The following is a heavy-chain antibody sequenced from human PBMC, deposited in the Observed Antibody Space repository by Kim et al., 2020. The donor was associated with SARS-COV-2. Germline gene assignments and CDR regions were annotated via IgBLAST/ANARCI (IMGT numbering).Heavy chain of an antibody. Sequence: SQTLSLTCAISGDSVSSNSAAWNWIRQSPSRGLEWLGRTYYRSKWYNDYAVSVKSRITINPDTSKNQFSLQLNSVTPEDTAVYYCARDFGGVRLVLYYYYGMDVWGQGTTVTVSS. CDR1: GDSVSSNSAA. D-gene: IGHD6-19*01. V-gene: IGHV6-1*01. CDR2: TYYRSKWYN. J-gene: IGHJ6*02. CDR3: ARDFGGVRLVLYYYYGMDV.